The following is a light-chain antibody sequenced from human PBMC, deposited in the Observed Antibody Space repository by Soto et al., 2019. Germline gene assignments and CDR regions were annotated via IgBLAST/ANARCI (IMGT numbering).Light chain of an antibody. CDR1: HSVRNF. CDR2: GTS. J-gene: IGKJ5*01. CDR3: QHYNNWPMT. Sequence: EIVLTQSPASLSLSPGDRATLSCMASHSVRNFLAWYQQKPGQAPRLLISGTSNRASGIPARFSGSGSGTDFTLTISSLQAADFAVYHCQHYNNWPMTFGQGTRLEFK. V-gene: IGKV3-11*01.